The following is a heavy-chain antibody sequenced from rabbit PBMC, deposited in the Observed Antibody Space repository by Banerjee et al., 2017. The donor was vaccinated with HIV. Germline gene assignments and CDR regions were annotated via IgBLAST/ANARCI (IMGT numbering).Heavy chain of an antibody. CDR1: GFSLRSSNN. CDR3: ARDWTGDGAYVCDL. V-gene: IGHV1S40*01. J-gene: IGHJ3*01. D-gene: IGHD6-1*01. Sequence: QSLEESGGDLVKPGASLTLTCTASGFSLRSSNNMCWVRQAPGKGLEWIGCIYTGGGTTNYASWAKGRFTISKTSSTTVTLQMTSLTAADTATYFCARDWTGDGAYVCDLWGQGTLVTVS. CDR2: IYTGGGTT.